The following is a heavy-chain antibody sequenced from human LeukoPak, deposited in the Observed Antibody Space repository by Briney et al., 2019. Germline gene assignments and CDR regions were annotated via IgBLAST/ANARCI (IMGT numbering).Heavy chain of an antibody. CDR3: ARGHRILIWFDP. D-gene: IGHD3-16*01. CDR2: IIPIFGTA. J-gene: IGHJ5*02. V-gene: IGHV1-69*01. CDR1: GGTFSSYA. Sequence: SVKVSCKASGGTFSSYAISWVRQAPGQGLEWMGGIIPIFGTANYAQKFQGRVTITADESTSTAYMEPSSLRSEDTAVYYCARGHRILIWFDPWGQGTLVTVSS.